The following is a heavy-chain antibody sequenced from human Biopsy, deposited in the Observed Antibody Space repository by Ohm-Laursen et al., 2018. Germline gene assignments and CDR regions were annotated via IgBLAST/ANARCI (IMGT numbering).Heavy chain of an antibody. J-gene: IGHJ5*01. D-gene: IGHD3-3*01. V-gene: IGHV3-33*01. Sequence: SLRLPCAASGFTFSNYGMHWVRQAPGKRLEWVAVIWYDGRNQYYADFVKGRFTISRDNSKNTLYLQMNSLRAEDTAVYFCAREIYPTTIYRPVDSWGQGTLVTVSS. CDR2: IWYDGRNQ. CDR3: AREIYPTTIYRPVDS. CDR1: GFTFSNYG.